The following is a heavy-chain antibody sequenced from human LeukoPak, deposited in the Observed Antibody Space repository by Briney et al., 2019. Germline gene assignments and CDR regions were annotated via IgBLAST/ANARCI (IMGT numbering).Heavy chain of an antibody. D-gene: IGHD2-15*01. CDR1: GFTFSDYA. CDR3: AKDTSAWWYHRAYMNV. J-gene: IGHJ6*03. Sequence: GGSLRLSCAASGFTFSDYAMSWVRQAPGGGLEWVSAISGSGDKTFHADSVKGRFTTSRDNSRNTLSLQMSSLRVEDSAVYFCAKDTSAWWYHRAYMNVWGTGTTVTVSS. CDR2: ISGSGDKT. V-gene: IGHV3-23*01.